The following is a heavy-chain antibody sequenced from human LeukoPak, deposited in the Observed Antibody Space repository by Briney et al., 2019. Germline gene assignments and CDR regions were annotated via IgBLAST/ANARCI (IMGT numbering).Heavy chain of an antibody. D-gene: IGHD6-19*01. V-gene: IGHV4-39*02. CDR1: GGSISSSSYY. Sequence: PSETLSLTCTVSGGSISSSSYYWRWMRQPPGKGLEWIVSIFYSGNTYYNASLKSRVTISVDTSKNHFSLKLSSVTSADTAVYYCARRSSGGGLFDYWGQGTLVTVSS. CDR3: ARRSSGGGLFDY. J-gene: IGHJ4*02. CDR2: IFYSGNT.